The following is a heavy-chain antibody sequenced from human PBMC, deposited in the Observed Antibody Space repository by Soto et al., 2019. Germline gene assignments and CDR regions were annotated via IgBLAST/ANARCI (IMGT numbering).Heavy chain of an antibody. J-gene: IGHJ5*02. CDR2: IYYSGST. D-gene: IGHD1-1*01. Sequence: QVQLQESGPGLVKPSQTLSLTCTVSGGSISSGGYYWSWIRQHPGKGLEWIGYIYYSGSTYYNPSLKSRVTISVDTSKNQFSLKLSSVTAADAAVYYCARAMRDNWNDYSTWFDPWGQGTLVTVSS. CDR3: ARAMRDNWNDYSTWFDP. V-gene: IGHV4-31*03. CDR1: GGSISSGGYY.